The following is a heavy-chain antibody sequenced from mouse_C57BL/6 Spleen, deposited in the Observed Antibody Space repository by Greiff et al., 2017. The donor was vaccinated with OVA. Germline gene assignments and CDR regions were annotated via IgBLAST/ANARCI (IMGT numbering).Heavy chain of an antibody. CDR1: GFTFSDYG. J-gene: IGHJ4*01. CDR3: ARINYGSSYDAMDY. V-gene: IGHV5-17*01. Sequence: EVHLVEAGGGLVKPGGSLKLSCAASGFTFSDYGMHWVRQAPEKGLEGVAYISSGSSTIYYADTVKGRFTIPRDNAKNTLFLQMASLRSEDTAMYYCARINYGSSYDAMDYWGQGTSVTVSS. CDR2: ISSGSSTI. D-gene: IGHD1-1*01.